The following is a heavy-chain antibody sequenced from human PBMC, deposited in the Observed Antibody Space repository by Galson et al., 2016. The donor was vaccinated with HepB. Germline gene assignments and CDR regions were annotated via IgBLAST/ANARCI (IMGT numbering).Heavy chain of an antibody. CDR3: ARFVGGDCTGFDY. V-gene: IGHV4-31*03. D-gene: IGHD2-8*02. CDR1: GGSIRSGGYY. Sequence: TLSLTCTVSGGSIRSGGYYWSWIRQHPGKGLEWIGYIYYSGSTYYNPSLKSRITISVDTSKNQFSLKLNSVTAADTAVDYCARFVGGDCTGFDYWGRGTLATVSA. CDR2: IYYSGST. J-gene: IGHJ4*02.